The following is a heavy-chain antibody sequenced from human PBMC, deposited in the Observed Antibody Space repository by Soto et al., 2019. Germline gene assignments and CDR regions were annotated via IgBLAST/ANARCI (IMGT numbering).Heavy chain of an antibody. CDR2: TYYSGST. D-gene: IGHD6-13*01. V-gene: IGHV4-59*01. CDR1: GGSMIAYY. Sequence: DTLSLTCSVSGGSMIAYYWDWMRQPPGKGLQWIGYTYYSGSTTHNPSLKSRVTISVDSSKNQLSLKLHSVTPADTAVYYCARVRGTAGKRYFDYWG. J-gene: IGHJ4*01. CDR3: ARVRGTAGKRYFDY.